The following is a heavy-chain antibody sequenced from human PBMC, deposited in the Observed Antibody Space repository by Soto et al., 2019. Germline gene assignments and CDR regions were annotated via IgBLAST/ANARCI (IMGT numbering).Heavy chain of an antibody. CDR3: AREADSSGYVVGAGAFDI. Sequence: SETLSLTCTVSGGSISSGDYYWSWIRQPPGKGLEWIGYIYYSGSTYYNPSLKSRVTISVDTSKNQFSLKLSSVTAADTAVYYCAREADSSGYVVGAGAFDIWGQGTMVPVSS. CDR1: GGSISSGDYY. J-gene: IGHJ3*02. CDR2: IYYSGST. V-gene: IGHV4-30-4*01. D-gene: IGHD3-22*01.